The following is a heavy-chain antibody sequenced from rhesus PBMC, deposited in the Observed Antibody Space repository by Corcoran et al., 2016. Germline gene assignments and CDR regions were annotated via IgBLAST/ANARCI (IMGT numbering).Heavy chain of an antibody. Sequence: QLQLQESGPGLVKPSETLSLTCAVSGGSISGYYWSWIRQPPGKGLEWIGNIDGKIAGTNYNPSLKSRVTISKDTSKNQFSLKLSSVTAADTAVYYCARRGYSGYSYFCDYWGQGVLVTVSS. CDR1: GGSISGYY. V-gene: IGHV4-81*01. CDR2: IDGKIAGT. D-gene: IGHD5-42*01. CDR3: ARRGYSGYSYFCDY. J-gene: IGHJ4*01.